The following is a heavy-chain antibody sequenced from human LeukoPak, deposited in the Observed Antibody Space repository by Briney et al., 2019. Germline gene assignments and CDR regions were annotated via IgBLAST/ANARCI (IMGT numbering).Heavy chain of an antibody. CDR2: IYSGGST. V-gene: IGHV3-53*01. J-gene: IGHJ4*02. CDR1: GFTVSSYY. D-gene: IGHD2-21*01. CDR3: ASDAYCGGDCPPNY. Sequence: GGSLRLSCAASGFTVSSYYMSWVRQAPGKGLEWVSVIYSGGSTYYADSVKGRFTISSDNSKNTLDLQMNSLRGEGTAVYYCASDAYCGGDCPPNYCGQGTLVTVSS.